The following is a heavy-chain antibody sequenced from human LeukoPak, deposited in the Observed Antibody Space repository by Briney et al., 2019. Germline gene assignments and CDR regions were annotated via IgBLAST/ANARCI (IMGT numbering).Heavy chain of an antibody. J-gene: IGHJ5*02. V-gene: IGHV3-20*04. CDR1: GFKFDDYG. CDR2: INWNGAWT. Sequence: PGGSLRLSCAASGFKFDDYGMSWVRQAPGKGLEWVCDINWNGAWTGYSDSVKGRFTISRDNAKTPLYLQMNSLRAEDTALYYCAGYYYDSSRGFDLWGQGTLVTVSA. CDR3: AGYYYDSSRGFDL. D-gene: IGHD3-22*01.